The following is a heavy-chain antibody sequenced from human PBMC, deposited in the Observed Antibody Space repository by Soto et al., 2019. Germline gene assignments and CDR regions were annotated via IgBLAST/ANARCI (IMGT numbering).Heavy chain of an antibody. D-gene: IGHD3-22*01. Sequence: QVQLQESGPGLVKPSETLSLTCTVSGGSISDYYWSWIRQPPGKGLEWIGYILYNGDTKYNPSLKSRVTIAVDXXKXHXXLKLRSVTAADTAIYYCARDIGYYYANSGSVAFDIWGQGTMVTVSS. CDR2: ILYNGDT. V-gene: IGHV4-59*01. J-gene: IGHJ3*02. CDR1: GGSISDYY. CDR3: ARDIGYYYANSGSVAFDI.